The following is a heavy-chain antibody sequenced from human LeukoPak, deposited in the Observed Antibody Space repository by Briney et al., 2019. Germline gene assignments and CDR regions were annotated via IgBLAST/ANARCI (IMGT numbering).Heavy chain of an antibody. Sequence: GGSLRLSCAASGFTFSDYYMSWIRQAPGKGLEWVSYISRGGSTTYYSDSVRGRFTISRDNAKNSLYLQMISLRAEETAVYYCARAISYSSGIDYWGQGTLVTVSS. J-gene: IGHJ4*02. D-gene: IGHD5-18*01. CDR2: ISRGGSTT. V-gene: IGHV3-11*01. CDR1: GFTFSDYY. CDR3: ARAISYSSGIDY.